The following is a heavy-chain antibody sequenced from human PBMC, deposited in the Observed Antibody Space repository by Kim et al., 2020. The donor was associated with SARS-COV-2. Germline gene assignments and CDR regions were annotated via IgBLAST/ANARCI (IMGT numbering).Heavy chain of an antibody. J-gene: IGHJ4*02. CDR1: GFTFSSYA. CDR3: ARVFEEPNAAAGTVLFDY. Sequence: GGSLRLSCAASGFTFSSYAMHWVRQAPGKGLEWVAVISYDGSNKYYVDSVKGRFTISRDNSKNTLYLQMNSLRVEDTAVYYCARVFEEPNAAAGTVLFDYWGQGTLVTVSS. V-gene: IGHV3-30*04. D-gene: IGHD6-13*01. CDR2: ISYDGSNK.